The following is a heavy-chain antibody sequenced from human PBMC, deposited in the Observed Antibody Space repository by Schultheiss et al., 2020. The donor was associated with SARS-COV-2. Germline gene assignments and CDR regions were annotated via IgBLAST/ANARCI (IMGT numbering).Heavy chain of an antibody. CDR3: ASGSNWNRHIEY. V-gene: IGHV1-2*02. CDR1: GYTFTGYY. CDR2: INPNSGGT. Sequence: ASVKVSCKASGYTFTGYYMHWVRQAPGQGLEWMGWINPNSGGTNYAQKFQGRVTMTRDTSISTAYMELRSLRSDDTAVYYCASGSNWNRHIEYWGQGTLVTVSS. J-gene: IGHJ4*02. D-gene: IGHD1-1*01.